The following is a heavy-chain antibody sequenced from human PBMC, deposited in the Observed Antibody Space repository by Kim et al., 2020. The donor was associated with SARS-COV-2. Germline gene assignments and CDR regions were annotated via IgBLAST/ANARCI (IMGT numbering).Heavy chain of an antibody. V-gene: IGHV1-69*13. CDR1: GGTFSSSA. CDR2: IIPILDTT. J-gene: IGHJ4*01. CDR3: ARGAWYDEYNDYGGVEY. Sequence: SVKVSCKASGGTFSSSAISWVRQAPGQGLEWMGGIIPILDTTSYAQEFQGRVTITADESTRTDDMELGSLRSEDTAVYDCARGAWYDEYNDYGGVEYWG. D-gene: IGHD4-17*01.